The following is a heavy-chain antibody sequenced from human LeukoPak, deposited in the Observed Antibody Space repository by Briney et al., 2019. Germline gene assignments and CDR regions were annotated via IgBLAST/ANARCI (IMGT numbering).Heavy chain of an antibody. CDR3: AKDYYYDSSGPFDY. CDR1: GFTFDDYA. D-gene: IGHD3-22*01. Sequence: PGGSLRLSCAASGFTFDDYAMHWVRQAPGKGLEWVSGISWNSGSIGYADSVKGRFTISRDNAKNPLYLQMNSLRAEDTALYYCAKDYYYDSSGPFDYWGQGTLVTVSS. CDR2: ISWNSGSI. J-gene: IGHJ4*02. V-gene: IGHV3-9*01.